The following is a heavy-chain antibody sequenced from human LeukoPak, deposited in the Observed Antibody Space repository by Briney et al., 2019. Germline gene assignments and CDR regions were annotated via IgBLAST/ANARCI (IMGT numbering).Heavy chain of an antibody. CDR2: ISSSSSYI. Sequence: GGSLRLSCAASGFTFSSYSMNWVRQAPGKGLEWVSSISSSSSYIYYADSVKGRFTISRDNAKNSLYLQMNSLRAEDTAVYYCARDSYDFWSGYPYYYYMDVWGKGTTVTVSS. D-gene: IGHD3-3*01. CDR3: ARDSYDFWSGYPYYYYMDV. J-gene: IGHJ6*03. CDR1: GFTFSSYS. V-gene: IGHV3-21*01.